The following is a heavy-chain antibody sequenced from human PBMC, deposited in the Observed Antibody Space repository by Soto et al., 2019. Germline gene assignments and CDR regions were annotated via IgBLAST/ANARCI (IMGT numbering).Heavy chain of an antibody. D-gene: IGHD1-20*01. CDR1: GYTFTSYY. J-gene: IGHJ6*03. Sequence: ASVKVSCKASGYTFTSYYMHWVRQAPGQGLEWMGIINPSGGSTSYAQKFQGRVTMTRDTSTSTVYMELSSLRSEDTAVYYCASCSRYTYYYYYMDVWGKGTTVTVSS. CDR3: ASCSRYTYYYYYMDV. CDR2: INPSGGST. V-gene: IGHV1-46*03.